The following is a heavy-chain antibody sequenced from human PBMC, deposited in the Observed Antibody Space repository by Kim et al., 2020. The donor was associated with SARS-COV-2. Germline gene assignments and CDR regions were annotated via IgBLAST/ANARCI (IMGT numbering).Heavy chain of an antibody. CDR2: INTGGSST. J-gene: IGHJ6*02. CDR1: GFTLNTYW. CDR3: ARGRFASGFDV. V-gene: IGHV3-74*01. D-gene: IGHD3-10*01. Sequence: GGSLRLSCVASGFTLNTYWINWVRQAPGKGLVWVSRINTGGSSTHYADSVKGRFTMSRDNAENTVILQMHSLRAEDTAVYYCARGRFASGFDVWGPGTTVTISS.